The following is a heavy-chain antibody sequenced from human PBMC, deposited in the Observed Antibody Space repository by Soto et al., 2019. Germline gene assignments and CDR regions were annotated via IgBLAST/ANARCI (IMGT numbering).Heavy chain of an antibody. D-gene: IGHD3-22*01. Sequence: SETLSLTCTVSGCSISSGGYYWSWIRQHPGKGLEWIGYIYYSGSTYYNPSLKSRVTISVDTSKNQFSLKLSSVTAADTAVYYCARVEYDSSGYYLYDYWGQGTLVTVSS. CDR3: ARVEYDSSGYYLYDY. V-gene: IGHV4-31*03. J-gene: IGHJ4*02. CDR1: GCSISSGGYY. CDR2: IYYSGST.